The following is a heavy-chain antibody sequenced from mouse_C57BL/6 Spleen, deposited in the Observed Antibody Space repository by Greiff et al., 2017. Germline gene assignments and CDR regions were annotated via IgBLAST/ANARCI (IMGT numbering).Heavy chain of an antibody. J-gene: IGHJ1*03. CDR3: ARYHYGNCVSYWYFDV. D-gene: IGHD2-1*01. Sequence: QVQLQQSGAELVKPGASVKISCKASGYAFSSYWMNWVKQRPGKGLEWIGQIYPGDGDTNYNGKFKGKATLTAAKSSSTAYLQLSSLTSEDSAVYFCARYHYGNCVSYWYFDVWGTGTTVTVSS. CDR2: IYPGDGDT. V-gene: IGHV1-80*01. CDR1: GYAFSSYW.